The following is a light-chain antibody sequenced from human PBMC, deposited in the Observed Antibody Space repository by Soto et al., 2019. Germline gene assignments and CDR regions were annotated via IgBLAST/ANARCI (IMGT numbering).Light chain of an antibody. CDR3: SSYTLAATL. CDR2: DVT. V-gene: IGLV2-14*03. J-gene: IGLJ2*01. Sequence: QSVLTQPASVSGSPGQSITISCTGSDSAFGLYNYVSWYQQHPGKAPKLVISDVTNRPSGVSDRFSGSNSGNTASLTISGLQPEDEADYYCSSYTLAATLFGGGTKLTVL. CDR1: DSAFGLYNY.